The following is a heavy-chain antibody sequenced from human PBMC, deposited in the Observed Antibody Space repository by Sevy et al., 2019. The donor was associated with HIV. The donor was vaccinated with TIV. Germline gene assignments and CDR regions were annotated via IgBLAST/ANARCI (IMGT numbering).Heavy chain of an antibody. V-gene: IGHV3-7*01. D-gene: IGHD3-3*01. Sequence: GGSLRLSCAASGFTFSSYWMSWVRQAPGKGLEWVANIKQDGSEKYYVYSVKGRFTISRDNAKNSLYLQMNSLRAEDTAVYYCASQGGYDFWSGRNPSMDVWGQGTTVTVSS. J-gene: IGHJ6*02. CDR3: ASQGGYDFWSGRNPSMDV. CDR1: GFTFSSYW. CDR2: IKQDGSEK.